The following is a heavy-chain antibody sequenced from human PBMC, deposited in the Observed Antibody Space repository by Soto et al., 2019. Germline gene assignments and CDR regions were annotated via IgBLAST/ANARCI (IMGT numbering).Heavy chain of an antibody. CDR3: AKDRQDYGDYVLDY. D-gene: IGHD4-17*01. Sequence: QVQLVESGGGVVQPGRSLRLSCAASGFTFSSYGMHWVRQAPGKGLEWVAVISYDGSNKYYADSVKGRFTTPRDNSKNTLYLQMNSLRAEDTAVYYCAKDRQDYGDYVLDYWGQGPLVTVSS. J-gene: IGHJ4*02. CDR2: ISYDGSNK. CDR1: GFTFSSYG. V-gene: IGHV3-30*18.